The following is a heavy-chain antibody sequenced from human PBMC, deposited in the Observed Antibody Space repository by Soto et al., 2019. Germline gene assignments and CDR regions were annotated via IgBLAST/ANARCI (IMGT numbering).Heavy chain of an antibody. V-gene: IGHV1-69*02. CDR1: GGTFSSYT. CDR2: IIPILGIA. D-gene: IGHD3-22*01. Sequence: SVKVSCKASGGTFSSYTISWVRQAPGQGLEWMGRIIPILGIANYAQKFQGRVTITADKSTSTAYMELSSLRSEDTAVYYCASAPWGYYYDSSGYHANGMDVWGQ. J-gene: IGHJ6*02. CDR3: ASAPWGYYYDSSGYHANGMDV.